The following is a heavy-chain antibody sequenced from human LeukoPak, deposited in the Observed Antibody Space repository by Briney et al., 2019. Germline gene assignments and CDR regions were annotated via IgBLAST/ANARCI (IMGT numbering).Heavy chain of an antibody. V-gene: IGHV4-30-4*01. Sequence: PSETLSLTCTVSGGSISSGDYYWSWIRQPPGKGLEWIGYIYYSGSTYYNPSLKSRVTISVDTSKNQFSLKLSSVTAADTAVYYCAREAYGGNVALDIWGQGTMVTVSS. CDR2: IYYSGST. CDR1: GGSISSGDYY. D-gene: IGHD4-23*01. CDR3: AREAYGGNVALDI. J-gene: IGHJ3*02.